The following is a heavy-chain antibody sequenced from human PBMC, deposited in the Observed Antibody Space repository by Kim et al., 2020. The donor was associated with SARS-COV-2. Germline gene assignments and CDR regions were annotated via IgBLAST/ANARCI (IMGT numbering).Heavy chain of an antibody. CDR2: IRGNSDGT. CDR1: EFSFGDYA. Sequence: GGSLRLSCAASEFSFGDYAMSWVRQAPGQGLEWVSSIRGNSDGTFSAASVRGRFATSRDNSNTTLYLQMNNLKAEDPALYYCVKDRSCSGHPYLHLGMDV. J-gene: IGHJ6*01. CDR3: VKDRSCSGHPYLHLGMDV. V-gene: IGHV3-23*01. D-gene: IGHD2-2*02.